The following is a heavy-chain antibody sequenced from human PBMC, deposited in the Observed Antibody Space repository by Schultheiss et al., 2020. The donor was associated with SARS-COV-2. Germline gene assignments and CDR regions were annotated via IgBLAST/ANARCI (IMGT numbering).Heavy chain of an antibody. J-gene: IGHJ6*02. CDR2: IYYSGST. Sequence: SETLSLTCTVSGGSISSGDYYWSWIRQPPGKGLEWIGYIYYSGSTYYNPSLKSRVTISVDTSKNQFSLKLSSVTAADTAVYYCARDFTAAAGGKYYYYYGMDVWGQGTTVTVSS. CDR3: ARDFTAAAGGKYYYYYGMDV. D-gene: IGHD6-13*01. CDR1: GGSISSGDYY. V-gene: IGHV4-30-4*01.